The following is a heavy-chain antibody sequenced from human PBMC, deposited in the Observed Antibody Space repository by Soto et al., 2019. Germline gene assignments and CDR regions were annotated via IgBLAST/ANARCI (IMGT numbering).Heavy chain of an antibody. V-gene: IGHV1-18*01. CDR2: ISAYNGNT. J-gene: IGHJ4*02. Sequence: QVQLVQSGAEVKKPGASVKVSCKASGYTFTSYGISWVRQAPGQGLEWMGWISAYNGNTNYAQKLQGRVTMTTDTSTSTASIELRSLRSDDTAVYYFARPFADHETVWDGLDYWGQGTLVTVSS. D-gene: IGHD1-26*01. CDR3: ARPFADHETVWDGLDY. CDR1: GYTFTSYG.